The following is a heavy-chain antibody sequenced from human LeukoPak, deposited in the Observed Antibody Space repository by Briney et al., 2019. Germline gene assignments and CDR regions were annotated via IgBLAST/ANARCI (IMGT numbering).Heavy chain of an antibody. Sequence: SETLSLTCAVYGGSFSGYYWSWIRQPPGKGLEWIGEINHSGSTNYNPSLKSRVTISVDTSKNQFSLKLSSVTAADTAVYYCARGRLVVITTRGQGTLVTVSS. CDR2: INHSGST. J-gene: IGHJ4*02. V-gene: IGHV4-34*01. D-gene: IGHD3-22*01. CDR3: ARGRLVVITT. CDR1: GGSFSGYY.